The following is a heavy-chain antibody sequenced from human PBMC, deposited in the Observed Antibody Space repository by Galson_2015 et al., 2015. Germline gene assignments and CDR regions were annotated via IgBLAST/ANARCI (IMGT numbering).Heavy chain of an antibody. Sequence: SLRLSCAASGFTFGSYAMHWVRLAPGKGLEWVSVISYDGSHIFYADSVKGRFTISRDNSKNSLYLQMNSLRPEDTAVYYCARVGGDIAARAWRYSDYSGHGTLVTVSS. CDR2: ISYDGSHI. D-gene: IGHD6-13*01. CDR3: ARVGGDIAARAWRYSDY. V-gene: IGHV3-30*04. J-gene: IGHJ4*01. CDR1: GFTFGSYA.